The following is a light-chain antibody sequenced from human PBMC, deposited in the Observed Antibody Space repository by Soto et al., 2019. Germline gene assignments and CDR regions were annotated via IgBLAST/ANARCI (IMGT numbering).Light chain of an antibody. CDR2: EVS. Sequence: QSALTQPASVSGSPGQSITISCTGTSSDVGGYNYVCWYQQHPGKAPKLMIYEVSNRPSGVSNRFSGSKSGNTASLTISGLQAEDEADYYCSSYTSRNTLDYVFGTGTKLTVL. J-gene: IGLJ1*01. V-gene: IGLV2-14*01. CDR1: SSDVGGYNY. CDR3: SSYTSRNTLDYV.